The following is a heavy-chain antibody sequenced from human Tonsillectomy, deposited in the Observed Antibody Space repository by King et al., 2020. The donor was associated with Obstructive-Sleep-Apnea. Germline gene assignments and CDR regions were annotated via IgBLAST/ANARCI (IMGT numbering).Heavy chain of an antibody. CDR2: IKEDGSVR. CDR3: AIPQWLGGD. V-gene: IGHV3-7*01. Sequence: VQLVESGGGLVQPGGSLRLSCAASGFTLSTYWMSWVRQAPGKGLEWVANIKEDGSVRNYVDSVKGRFTVSRDNAKNSLYLEMNSLRAEDTAVYYCAIPQWLGGDWGQGTLVTVSS. CDR1: GFTLSTYW. D-gene: IGHD6-19*01. J-gene: IGHJ1*01.